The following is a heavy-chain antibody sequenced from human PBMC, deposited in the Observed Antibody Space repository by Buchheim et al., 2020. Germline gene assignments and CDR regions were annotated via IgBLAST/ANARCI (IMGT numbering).Heavy chain of an antibody. CDR3: ARGLYGSGSSKPNWFDP. Sequence: QVQLVESGGGVVQPGRSLRLSCAASGFTFSSYGMHWVRQAPGKGLEWVAVIWYDGSNKYYADSVKGRFTISRDNSKNTLYLQMNSLRAEDTAVYYCARGLYGSGSSKPNWFDPWGQGTL. CDR1: GFTFSSYG. D-gene: IGHD3-10*01. V-gene: IGHV3-33*01. J-gene: IGHJ5*02. CDR2: IWYDGSNK.